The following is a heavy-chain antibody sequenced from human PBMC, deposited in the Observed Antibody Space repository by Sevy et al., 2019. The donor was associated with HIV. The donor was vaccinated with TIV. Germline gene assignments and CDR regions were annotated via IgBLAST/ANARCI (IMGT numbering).Heavy chain of an antibody. D-gene: IGHD3-22*01. J-gene: IGHJ4*02. CDR2: ISSSSSYI. CDR3: ARALKYYYDSSGYLADDY. Sequence: GGSLRLSCAASGFTFSSYSMNWVRQAPGKGLEWVSSISSSSSYISYADSVKGRFTISRDNAKNSLYLQMNSLRAEYTAVYYCARALKYYYDSSGYLADDYWGQGTLVTVSS. V-gene: IGHV3-21*01. CDR1: GFTFSSYS.